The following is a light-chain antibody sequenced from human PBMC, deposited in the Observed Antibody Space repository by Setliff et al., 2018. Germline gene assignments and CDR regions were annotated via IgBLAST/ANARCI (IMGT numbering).Light chain of an antibody. J-gene: IGLJ1*01. Sequence: QSVLTQPRSVSGSPGQSVTISCTGTSSDVGRYNFVSWYQQHPGKAPKLIIYDVTKRPSGVPDRFSGSKSGNTASLTISGLLAEDEADYSCCSYADTCISVFGTGTKVTVL. CDR2: DVT. CDR3: CSYADTCISV. V-gene: IGLV2-11*01. CDR1: SSDVGRYNF.